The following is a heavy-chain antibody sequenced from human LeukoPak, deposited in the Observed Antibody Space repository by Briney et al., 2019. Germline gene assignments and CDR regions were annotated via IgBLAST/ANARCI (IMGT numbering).Heavy chain of an antibody. CDR3: ARHSGGGTSSTGDFWSGSYYYYYMDV. V-gene: IGHV4-59*08. CDR2: IYYNGST. Sequence: SETLSLTCTVSGGSISSYYWSWIRQPPGKGLEWIGYIYYNGSTNYNPSLKSRVTISVNTSKSQFSLKLSSVTAADTAVYYCARHSGGGTSSTGDFWSGSYYYYYMDVWGKGTTVTVSS. J-gene: IGHJ6*03. CDR1: GGSISSYY. D-gene: IGHD3-3*01.